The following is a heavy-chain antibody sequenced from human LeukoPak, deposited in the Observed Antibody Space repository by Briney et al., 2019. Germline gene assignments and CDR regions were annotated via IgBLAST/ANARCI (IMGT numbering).Heavy chain of an antibody. CDR1: GFTFSSYA. CDR2: ISGSGGST. D-gene: IGHD3-22*01. CDR3: AKGPGRYYGSSGYIDY. Sequence: PGGSLRLSCAAPGFTFSSYAMSWVRQAPGKGLEWVSAISGSGGSTYYADSVKGRFTISRDNSKNTLYLQMNSLRAEDTAVYYCAKGPGRYYGSSGYIDYWGQGTLVTVSS. V-gene: IGHV3-23*01. J-gene: IGHJ4*02.